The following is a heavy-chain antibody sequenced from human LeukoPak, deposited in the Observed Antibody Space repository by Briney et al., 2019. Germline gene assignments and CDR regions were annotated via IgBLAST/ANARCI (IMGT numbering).Heavy chain of an antibody. CDR1: GGSISSTDDY. Sequence: SETLSLTCTVSGGSISSTDDYWGWIRQPPGKGPEWIGSIYYSGSTYYNPSLKSRVTISEDPSKNQFSLKLSSVTAADTAVYYCAREDGTSMDNAFDIWGQGTMVTVSS. J-gene: IGHJ3*02. D-gene: IGHD5-18*01. CDR3: AREDGTSMDNAFDI. CDR2: IYYSGST. V-gene: IGHV4-39*07.